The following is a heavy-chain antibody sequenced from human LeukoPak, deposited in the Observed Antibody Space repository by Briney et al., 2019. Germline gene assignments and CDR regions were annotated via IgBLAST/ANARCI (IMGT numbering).Heavy chain of an antibody. CDR1: GGSISSYY. D-gene: IGHD3-10*01. V-gene: IGHV4-59*01. CDR3: ARDTLTMVRGVMRYYYGMDV. CDR2: IYYSGST. J-gene: IGHJ6*02. Sequence: KPSETLSLTCTVSGGSISSYYWSWIRQPPGKGLEWIGYIYYSGSTNYNPSLKSRVTISVDTSKNQFFLKLSSVTAADTAVYYCARDTLTMVRGVMRYYYGMDVWGQGTTVTVSS.